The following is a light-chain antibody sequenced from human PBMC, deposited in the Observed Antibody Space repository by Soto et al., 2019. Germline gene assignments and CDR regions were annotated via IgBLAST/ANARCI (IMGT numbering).Light chain of an antibody. CDR2: GAS. Sequence: DIQMTQSPFALPASVGDRVNISCRASQSISNYLNWYQQKPGRAPSLLIHGASSLQGGVPSRFSGSGSGTDFTLTISSLKPEDFATYYCQHTYGAPLTFGGGTKVEI. CDR1: QSISNY. V-gene: IGKV1-39*01. CDR3: QHTYGAPLT. J-gene: IGKJ4*01.